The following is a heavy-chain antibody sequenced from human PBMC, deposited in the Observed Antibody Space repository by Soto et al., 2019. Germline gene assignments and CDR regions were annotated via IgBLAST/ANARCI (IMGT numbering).Heavy chain of an antibody. J-gene: IGHJ4*02. D-gene: IGHD3-22*01. V-gene: IGHV1-18*04. CDR1: GYTFTSYY. CDR3: ARDRSGYYDSSGYPY. CDR2: ISAYNGNT. Sequence: ASVKVSCKASGYTFTSYYMHWVRQAPGQGLEWMGWISAYNGNTNYAQKLQGRVTMTTDTSTSTAYMELRSLRSDDTAVYYCARDRSGYYDSSGYPYWGQGTLVTVSS.